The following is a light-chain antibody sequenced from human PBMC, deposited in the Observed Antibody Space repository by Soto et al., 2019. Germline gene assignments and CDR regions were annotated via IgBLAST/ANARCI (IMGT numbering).Light chain of an antibody. CDR3: CSYAGSYTFGV. CDR1: SSDVGGYNY. V-gene: IGLV2-11*01. CDR2: DVS. Sequence: QSALTQPRSVSGSPGQSVTISCTGTSSDVGGYNYVSWYQQHPDKAPKLMIYDVSKRPSGVPDRFSGSKSGNTASLTISGLQAEDEADYYCCSYAGSYTFGVFGTGTKVTVL. J-gene: IGLJ1*01.